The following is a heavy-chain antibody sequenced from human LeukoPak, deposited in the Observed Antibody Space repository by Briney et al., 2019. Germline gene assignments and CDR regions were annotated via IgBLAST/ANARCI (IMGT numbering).Heavy chain of an antibody. J-gene: IGHJ4*02. CDR3: ARHVELGDSENIAVAGLDY. V-gene: IGHV1-69*13. CDR1: GGTFSSYA. CDR2: IIPIFGTA. Sequence: SVKVSCKASGGTFSSYAISWVRQAPGQGLEWMGGIIPIFGTANYAQKFQGRVTITADESTSTAYMELSSLRSEDTAVYYCARHVELGDSENIAVAGLDYWGQGTLVTVSS. D-gene: IGHD6-19*01.